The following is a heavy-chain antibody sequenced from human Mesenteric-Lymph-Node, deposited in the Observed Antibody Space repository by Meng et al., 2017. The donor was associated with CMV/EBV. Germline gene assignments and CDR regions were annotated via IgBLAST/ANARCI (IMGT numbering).Heavy chain of an antibody. CDR2: INPYNGGT. CDR3: ARGEDSPDYDA. D-gene: IGHD4/OR15-4a*01. V-gene: IGHV1-2*02. Sequence: ASVKVSCKASGYSFTGYYIHWVRQAPGQGLEWLGYINPYNGGTNYAQKFQGRVTMTRDTSINTAYMELTSLTSDDAAVYYCARGEDSPDYDAWGQGTLVTVSS. J-gene: IGHJ5*02. CDR1: GYSFTGYY.